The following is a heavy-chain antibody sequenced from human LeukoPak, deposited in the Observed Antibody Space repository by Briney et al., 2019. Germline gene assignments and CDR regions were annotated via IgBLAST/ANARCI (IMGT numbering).Heavy chain of an antibody. Sequence: GGSLRLSCAASGFTFDDYAMHWVRQAPGKGLEWVSGISWNSGSIGYADSVKGRFTISRDNAKNSLYLQMNSLRAGDTALYYCAKDAEMYCSSTSCSDAFDIWGQGTMVTVSS. CDR3: AKDAEMYCSSTSCSDAFDI. J-gene: IGHJ3*02. CDR1: GFTFDDYA. V-gene: IGHV3-9*01. D-gene: IGHD2-2*01. CDR2: ISWNSGSI.